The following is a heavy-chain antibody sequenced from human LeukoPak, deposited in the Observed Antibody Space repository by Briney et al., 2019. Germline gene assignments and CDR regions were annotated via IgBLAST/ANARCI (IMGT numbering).Heavy chain of an antibody. V-gene: IGHV3-7*01. J-gene: IGHJ4*02. CDR2: IKPEGGES. Sequence: PGGSLRLSCAASLFTFNNYWMSWVRQAPGKGLEWVAHIKPEGGESYYADSVKGRLSISRDNTKNSLYLQMNSLRAEDTAVYYCARDVRSGLNSFVFADYWGQGTLVTVSS. CDR1: LFTFNNYW. D-gene: IGHD5-12*01. CDR3: ARDVRSGLNSFVFADY.